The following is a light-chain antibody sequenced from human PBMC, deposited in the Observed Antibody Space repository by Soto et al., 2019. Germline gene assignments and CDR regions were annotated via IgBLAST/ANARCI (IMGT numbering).Light chain of an antibody. CDR3: QQFDGH. CDR2: SAS. CDR1: QNINNW. Sequence: DIQMTQSPATLSSSVGDRVTITCRASQNINNWLAWYQQKPGKAPKLLIYSASTFRSGVPARVSGSGSGTEFTLTISRLQPDDFATYYCQQFDGHFGQGTKLEIK. J-gene: IGKJ2*01. V-gene: IGKV1-5*03.